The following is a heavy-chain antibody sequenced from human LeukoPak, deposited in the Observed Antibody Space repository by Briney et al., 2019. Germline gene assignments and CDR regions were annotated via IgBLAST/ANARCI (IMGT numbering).Heavy chain of an antibody. Sequence: PGRSLRLSCAASGFTFSSYGMHWVRQAPGKGLEWVAVISYDGSNKYYADSVKGRFTISRDNSKNTLYLQMNSLRAEDTAVYYCAKDLSPPFWRIAAAGLDYWGQGTLVTVSS. V-gene: IGHV3-30*18. CDR1: GFTFSSYG. CDR3: AKDLSPPFWRIAAAGLDY. J-gene: IGHJ4*02. CDR2: ISYDGSNK. D-gene: IGHD6-13*01.